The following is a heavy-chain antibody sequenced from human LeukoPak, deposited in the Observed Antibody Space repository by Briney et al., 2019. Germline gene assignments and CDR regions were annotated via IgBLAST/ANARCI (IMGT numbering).Heavy chain of an antibody. V-gene: IGHV3-23*01. D-gene: IGHD3-22*01. CDR3: AEGLSYYYDSSGKAFDY. J-gene: IGHJ4*02. Sequence: PGGSLRLSCAASGFTFSSYAMSWVRQAPGKGLEWVSAISGSGGSTYYADSVKGRFTISRDNSKNTLYLQMNSLRAEDTAVYYCAEGLSYYYDSSGKAFDYWGQGTLVTVSS. CDR2: ISGSGGST. CDR1: GFTFSSYA.